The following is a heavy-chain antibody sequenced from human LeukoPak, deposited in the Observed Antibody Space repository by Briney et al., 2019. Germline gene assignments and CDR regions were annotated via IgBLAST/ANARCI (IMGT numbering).Heavy chain of an antibody. CDR1: GYTFTGYY. V-gene: IGHV1-2*02. D-gene: IGHD2-21*02. J-gene: IGHJ5*02. CDR3: ARGGVSNRGFGEFLPWVVTAIPADWFDP. CDR2: INPNSGAT. Sequence: ASVKVSCKASGYTFTGYYMHWVRQAPGQGLEWMGWINPNSGATNYAQNFQGRVTMTRDTSISTAYMELSRLRSDDTAVYYCARGGVSNRGFGEFLPWVVTAIPADWFDPWGQGTLATVSS.